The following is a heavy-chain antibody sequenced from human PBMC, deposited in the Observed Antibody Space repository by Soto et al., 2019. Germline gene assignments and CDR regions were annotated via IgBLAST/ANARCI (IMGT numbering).Heavy chain of an antibody. CDR3: ARKSRDYYGLIDY. CDR2: INPSGGST. D-gene: IGHD3-10*01. J-gene: IGHJ4*02. CDR1: VYTFTSYY. V-gene: IGHV1-46*01. Sequence: ASVKVSCKASVYTFTSYYMHWVRQAPGQGLEWMGIINPSGGSTNYAQKFQGRVTMTTDTSTSTAYMELRSLRSDDTAVYYCARKSRDYYGLIDYWGQGTLVTVSS.